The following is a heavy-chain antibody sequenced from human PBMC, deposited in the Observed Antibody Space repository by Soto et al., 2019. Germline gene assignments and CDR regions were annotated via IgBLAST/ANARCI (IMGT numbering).Heavy chain of an antibody. Sequence: QVQLVQSGAEVKKPGSSVKVSCKASGGTFSSYAISWVRQAPGQGLEWMGGIIPIFGTANYAQKVQGRVTITADESTSTAYLELSSLRSEDTAVYYCARAAGEGSSIPDYYYYGMAVWGQGTTVTVSS. CDR1: GGTFSSYA. D-gene: IGHD6-13*01. CDR2: IIPIFGTA. CDR3: ARAAGEGSSIPDYYYYGMAV. V-gene: IGHV1-69*01. J-gene: IGHJ6*02.